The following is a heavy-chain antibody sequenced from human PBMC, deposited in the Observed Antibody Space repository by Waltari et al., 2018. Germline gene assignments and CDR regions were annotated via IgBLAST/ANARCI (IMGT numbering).Heavy chain of an antibody. CDR3: ARVVGGSSSPFDY. Sequence: QLQLQESGPGLVKPSETLSLTCTVSGGSISSSSYYWGWIRQPPGKGLEWIGSIYYSGIAYYTPSLKSRVTISVDTSKSPFALKLSSVTAADTAVYYCARVVGGSSSPFDYWGQGTLVTVSS. CDR2: IYYSGIA. CDR1: GGSISSSSYY. V-gene: IGHV4-39*07. J-gene: IGHJ4*02. D-gene: IGHD6-6*01.